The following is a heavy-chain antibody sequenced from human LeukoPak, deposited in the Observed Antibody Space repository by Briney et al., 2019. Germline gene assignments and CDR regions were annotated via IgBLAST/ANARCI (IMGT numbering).Heavy chain of an antibody. V-gene: IGHV1-2*07. CDR2: VNPVSGGT. CDR3: ARGRGDQDYIWGSYRYCDY. J-gene: IGHJ4*02. CDR1: GYTFSDYY. Sequence: ASVKVSCKTSGYTFSDYYLHWVRQAPGQGLEWMGWVNPVSGGTNYAHKFQDRVAMTRDASITTAYMELSRLTSDDTAVYYCARGRGDQDYIWGSYRYCDYWGQGTLVTVSS. D-gene: IGHD3-16*02.